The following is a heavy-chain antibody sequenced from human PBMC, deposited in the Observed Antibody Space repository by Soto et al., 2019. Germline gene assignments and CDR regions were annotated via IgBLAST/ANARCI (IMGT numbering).Heavy chain of an antibody. J-gene: IGHJ6*03. CDR2: INHSGST. V-gene: IGHV4-34*01. D-gene: IGHD6-6*01. Sequence: SETLSLTCAVYGGSFSGYYWSWIRQPPGKGLEWIGEINHSGSTNYNPSLKSRVTISVDTSKNQFSLKLSSVTAADTAVYYCASFSGWQLDSFPRYYYYYMDVWGKGTTVTVSS. CDR1: GGSFSGYY. CDR3: ASFSGWQLDSFPRYYYYYMDV.